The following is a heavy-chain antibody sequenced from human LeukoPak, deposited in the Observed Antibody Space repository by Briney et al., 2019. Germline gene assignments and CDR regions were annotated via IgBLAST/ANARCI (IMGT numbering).Heavy chain of an antibody. J-gene: IGHJ4*02. CDR1: GYTFTSYD. CDR2: FDPENGET. CDR3: TTKYYYDSSDYYVIDY. V-gene: IGHV1-24*01. D-gene: IGHD3-22*01. Sequence: GASVKVSCKASGYTFTSYDINWVRQATGQGLEWMGTFDPENGETIYAQKFQGRVTMTEDTSTDTAYMELSSLRSEDTAVYYCTTKYYYDSSDYYVIDYWGQGTLVIVSS.